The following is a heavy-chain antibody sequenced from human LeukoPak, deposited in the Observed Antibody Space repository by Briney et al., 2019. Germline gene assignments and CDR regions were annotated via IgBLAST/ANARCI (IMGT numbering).Heavy chain of an antibody. J-gene: IGHJ4*02. D-gene: IGHD2-21*01. CDR2: IKKDGSEK. Sequence: GGSLRLSCAASGFTFSSHWMSWVRQAPGKGLEWVANIKKDGSEKYYVDSVKGRFTISRDNAKNSLYLQMNSLRAEDTAVYYCCGASFGYWGQGSLVTVSS. CDR1: GFTFSSHW. CDR3: CGASFGY. V-gene: IGHV3-7*01.